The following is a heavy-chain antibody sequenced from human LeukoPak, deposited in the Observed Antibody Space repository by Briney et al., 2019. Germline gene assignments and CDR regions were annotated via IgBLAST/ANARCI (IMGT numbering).Heavy chain of an antibody. J-gene: IGHJ4*02. V-gene: IGHV3-53*01. CDR1: GFTVSNKY. Sequence: PGGSLRLSCAASGFTVSNKYMTWVRQAPGKELEWVSLIYNDGRTYYVDSVKGRCTISRDNSKNTLYLQMNSLRAEDTAVYYCAKVFLEWELPRFDYWGQGTLVTVSS. CDR2: IYNDGRT. CDR3: AKVFLEWELPRFDY. D-gene: IGHD1-26*01.